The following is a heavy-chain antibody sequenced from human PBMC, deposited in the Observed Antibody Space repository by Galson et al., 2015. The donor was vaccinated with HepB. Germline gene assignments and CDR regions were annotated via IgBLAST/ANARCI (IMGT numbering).Heavy chain of an antibody. CDR1: GFTLDNND. J-gene: IGHJ4*02. D-gene: IGHD3-3*01. V-gene: IGHV3-13*05. CDR2: FVTCGDP. CDR3: EKVAPRLALISVDFSKLPENCY. Sequence: SLRLSCATSGFTLDNNDMHWVRQVTRKGLDWVSSFVTCGDPFYPASVKGRFTISRENAKNSLYVQLYSLRVGDTTVDFCEKVAPRLALISVDFSKLPENCYWGQGTLVTVSS.